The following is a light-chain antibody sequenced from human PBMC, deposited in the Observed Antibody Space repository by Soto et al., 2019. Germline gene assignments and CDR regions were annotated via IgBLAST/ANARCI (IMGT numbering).Light chain of an antibody. CDR1: QSVNTS. V-gene: IGKV3-15*01. CDR3: QLYNNRLFS. Sequence: EIVMTQSPATLSVSPGERATLSCRTSQSVNTSLAWYQHRPGQAPRLLIFAASTRATGVPARFSGSGSGTEFTLTSSSLQSEDFAVYYCQLYNNRLFSFGPGTKVDI. CDR2: AAS. J-gene: IGKJ3*01.